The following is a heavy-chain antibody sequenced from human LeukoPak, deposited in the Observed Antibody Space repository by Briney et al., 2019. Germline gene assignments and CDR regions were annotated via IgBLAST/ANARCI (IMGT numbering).Heavy chain of an antibody. V-gene: IGHV4-4*07. D-gene: IGHD3-3*02. J-gene: IGHJ5*02. CDR3: ARDRLAGNVGINWFDP. Sequence: PSETLSLTCTVCSDSVSRYYWSWIRQPAGRGLEWIGRIHASGNTNYNPSLKSRVTMSVDTSKNEISLKLNSVTAADTAVYYCARDRLAGNVGINWFDPWGQGTLVTVSS. CDR1: SDSVSRYY. CDR2: IHASGNT.